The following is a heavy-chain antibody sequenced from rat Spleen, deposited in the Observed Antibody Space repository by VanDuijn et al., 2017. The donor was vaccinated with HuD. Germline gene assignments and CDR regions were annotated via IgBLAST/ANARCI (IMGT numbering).Heavy chain of an antibody. CDR2: VTHIGGTT. D-gene: IGHD1-11*01. V-gene: IGHV5-7*01. CDR1: GFTFSDYN. J-gene: IGHJ2*01. Sequence: EVQLVESGGGLVQPGRSLTLSCAASGFTFSDYNMAWVRQAPKKGLEWVATVTHIGGTTYYADSVKGRFTIFRENAKSTLSLQMDSLRSEDTATYYCARHVYGGYSEGYFDYWGQGVMVTVSS. CDR3: ARHVYGGYSEGYFDY.